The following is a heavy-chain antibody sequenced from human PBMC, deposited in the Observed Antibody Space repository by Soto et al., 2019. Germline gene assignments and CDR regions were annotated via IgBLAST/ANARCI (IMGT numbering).Heavy chain of an antibody. J-gene: IGHJ4*02. CDR3: ARFGLVTFDC. CDR1: GFIFSTYS. CDR2: ISPSGSYM. V-gene: IGHV3-21*01. Sequence: GGSLRLSCAASGFIFSTYSMDWVRQAPGKGLEWVASISPSGSYMYYGDSLKGRFTVSRDNAKNSLYLQMDSLRADDTAIYYCARFGLVTFDCWGQGTLVTVSS. D-gene: IGHD3-3*01.